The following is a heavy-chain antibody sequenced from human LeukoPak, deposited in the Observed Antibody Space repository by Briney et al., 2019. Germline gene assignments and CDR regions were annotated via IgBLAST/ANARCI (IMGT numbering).Heavy chain of an antibody. CDR1: GVSITSYY. CDR3: ATAADYGGNSH. CDR2: IYYSGST. J-gene: IGHJ4*02. D-gene: IGHD4-23*01. Sequence: SETLSLTCTVSGVSITSYYWSWIRQPPGKGLEWIGYIYYSGSTNYNPSLKSRVTISVDTSKNQFSLKLSSVTAADTAVYYCATAADYGGNSHWGQGTLVTVSS. V-gene: IGHV4-59*01.